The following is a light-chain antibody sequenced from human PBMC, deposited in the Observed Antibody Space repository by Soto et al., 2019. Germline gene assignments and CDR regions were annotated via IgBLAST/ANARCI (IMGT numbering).Light chain of an antibody. CDR3: AAWDDSMNALV. J-gene: IGLJ1*01. CDR2: GRI. V-gene: IGLV1-44*01. Sequence: QSVLTQPPSASGTPGQGVTISCSGSSSNIGSDAVNWYQQLPGTAPKLHIYGRIQRPSGVPDRFSDSTSGTSASLAIGGLQSEGEADYYCAAWDDSMNALVFGTGTKGTVL. CDR1: SSNIGSDA.